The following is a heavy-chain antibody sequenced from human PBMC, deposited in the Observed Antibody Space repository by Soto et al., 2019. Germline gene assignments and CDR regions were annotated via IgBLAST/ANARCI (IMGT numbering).Heavy chain of an antibody. CDR3: ARGSRDSTYYYGSGRVNYRVV. J-gene: IGHJ6*03. CDR1: GGSLGDDF. V-gene: IGHV4-34*01. D-gene: IGHD3-10*01. CDR2: ITHNGLP. Sequence: QVQLQQRGAGLLKPSETLSLTCGVSGGSLGDDFWTWIRQSPGKGLEWIGDITHNGLPNYHPSLLSRVALSLDTSQEQFSLRLTSVTGADSAVYCCARGSRDSTYYYGSGRVNYRVVWDTGTTVVVSS.